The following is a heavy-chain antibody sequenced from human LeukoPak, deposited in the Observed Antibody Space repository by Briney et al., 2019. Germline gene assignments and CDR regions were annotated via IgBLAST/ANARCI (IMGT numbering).Heavy chain of an antibody. D-gene: IGHD3-16*02. Sequence: GRSLRLYCAASGFTFSSYGMHWVRQSPGKGLEWVAVISYDGSNKYYADSVKGRFTISRDNSKNTLYLQMNSLRAEDTAVYYCAKMSSRFIDYVWGSYRVDFDYWGQGTLVTVSS. J-gene: IGHJ4*02. CDR1: GFTFSSYG. V-gene: IGHV3-30*18. CDR3: AKMSSRFIDYVWGSYRVDFDY. CDR2: ISYDGSNK.